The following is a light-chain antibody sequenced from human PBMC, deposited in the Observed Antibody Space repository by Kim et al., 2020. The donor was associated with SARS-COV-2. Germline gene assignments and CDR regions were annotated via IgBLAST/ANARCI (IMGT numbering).Light chain of an antibody. CDR3: CSYAGSYTFYV. V-gene: IGLV2-11*01. Sequence: QSVTISCTVTSSDVGGYNYVSWYQQHPGKAPTLMIYDVSKRPSGVPDRFSGSKSGNTASLTISGLQAEDEADYYCCSYAGSYTFYVFGTGTKVTVL. CDR2: DVS. J-gene: IGLJ1*01. CDR1: SSDVGGYNY.